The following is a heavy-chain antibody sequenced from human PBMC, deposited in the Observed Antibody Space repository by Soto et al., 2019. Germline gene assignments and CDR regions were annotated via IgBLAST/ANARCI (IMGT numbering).Heavy chain of an antibody. Sequence: SVKVSCKASGYTISNYHMHWVRQAPGQGLEWMGGIIPIFDTATYAQKFQGRVTMTTDKSTSTAYMELRSLRSDDTAVYYCARDSPPPREWGQGTLVTVSS. J-gene: IGHJ4*02. CDR3: ARDSPPPRE. CDR1: GYTISNYH. CDR2: IIPIFDTA. V-gene: IGHV1-69*05.